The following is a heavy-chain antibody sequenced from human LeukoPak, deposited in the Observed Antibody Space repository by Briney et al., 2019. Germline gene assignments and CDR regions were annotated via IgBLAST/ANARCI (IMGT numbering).Heavy chain of an antibody. CDR1: GFTFSSYA. V-gene: IGHV3-23*01. CDR2: INGNGVGT. Sequence: GGSLRLSCAASGFTFSSYAMSWVRQTPGKGLEWVSAINGNGVGTFYAGSVVGRFTISRDNSKNTLYLQMSSLRVEDTAVYYCAKHPLAGGDPDYWGQGTLVTVPS. CDR3: AKHPLAGGDPDY. J-gene: IGHJ4*02. D-gene: IGHD3-16*01.